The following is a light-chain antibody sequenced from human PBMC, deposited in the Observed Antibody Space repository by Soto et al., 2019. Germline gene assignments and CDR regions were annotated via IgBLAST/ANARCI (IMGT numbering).Light chain of an antibody. CDR3: FSYAGSSSV. V-gene: IGLV2-8*01. Sequence: QSVLTQPPSASGSPGQSVTIACTGTSSDIGAYNFVSWHQQHPGKAPKLMIYEVSKRPSGVPDRFSGSKSGNTASLTVSGLQAEDEADYYCFSYAGSSSVFGTGTKLTVL. CDR2: EVS. J-gene: IGLJ1*01. CDR1: SSDIGAYNF.